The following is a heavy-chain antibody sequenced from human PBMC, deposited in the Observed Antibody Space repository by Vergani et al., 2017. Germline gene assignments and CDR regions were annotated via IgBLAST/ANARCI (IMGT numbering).Heavy chain of an antibody. J-gene: IGHJ5*02. V-gene: IGHV3-33*01. CDR3: ARDLRLMYNRFDP. CDR1: GFTFGSFG. CDR2: IWYDGRNK. Sequence: QVHLVESGGGVVQPGRSLRLSCAASGFTFGSFGMHWVRQAPGKGLEWVAVIWYDGRNKQYADSVKGRFTVSRENSQSTLYLQMNSLRAEDTAMYDCARDLRLMYNRFDPWGQGTLVTVSS. D-gene: IGHD3-3*01.